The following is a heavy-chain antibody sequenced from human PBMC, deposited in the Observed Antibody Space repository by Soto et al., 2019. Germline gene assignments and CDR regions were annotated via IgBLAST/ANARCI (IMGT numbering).Heavy chain of an antibody. V-gene: IGHV3-30*18. CDR3: AKDITIFGVFIPPCWFAP. CDR1: GFTFSSYG. CDR2: ISYDGSNK. J-gene: IGHJ5*02. Sequence: GGSLRLSCAASGFTFSSYGMHWVRQAPGKGLEWVAVISYDGSNKYYADSVKGRFTISRDNSKNTLYLQMNSLRAEDTAVYYCAKDITIFGVFIPPCWFAPWGQGTLVPVSS. D-gene: IGHD3-3*01.